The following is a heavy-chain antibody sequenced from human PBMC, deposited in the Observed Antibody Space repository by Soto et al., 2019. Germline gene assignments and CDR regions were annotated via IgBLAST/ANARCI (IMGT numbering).Heavy chain of an antibody. D-gene: IGHD3-10*01. CDR1: GYTFTHYG. CDR3: ARTGLLEHYYYDYGMDV. V-gene: IGHV1-18*01. J-gene: IGHJ6*02. Sequence: QVQLVQSGAEVKKPGASVKVSCKASGYTFTHYGITWVRQAPGQGLEWMGWIDAYNGNTNYAQRLQGRVTMTTDTSXSXVYMELRSLRSDDTAVYYCARTGLLEHYYYDYGMDVWGQGTTVTVSS. CDR2: IDAYNGNT.